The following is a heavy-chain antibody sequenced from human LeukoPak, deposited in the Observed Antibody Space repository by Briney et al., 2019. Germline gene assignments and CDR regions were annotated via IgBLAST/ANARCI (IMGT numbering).Heavy chain of an antibody. D-gene: IGHD1-14*01. CDR1: GVSINNYY. CDR2: VYYSGSS. CDR3: ARDLAIIRYSAFDL. J-gene: IGHJ3*01. Sequence: SETLSLTCTVSGVSINNYYWSWIRQTPGRGLEWIGSVYYSGSSNYNTSLKSRVTIAVDTSKTQFSLKLDSLTAADAAVYYWARDLAIIRYSAFDLWGQGTMVTVSS. V-gene: IGHV4-59*01.